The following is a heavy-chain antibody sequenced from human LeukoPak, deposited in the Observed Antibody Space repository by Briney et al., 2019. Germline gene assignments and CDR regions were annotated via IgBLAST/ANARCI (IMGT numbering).Heavy chain of an antibody. Sequence: GESLKISCKASENSFTTSWIGWVRQMPGRGLEWMGIIYPGDSDTRYSPSFQGQVTISADKSINTAYLQWSSLKASDTAMYYCARVHQQQLVSPFSYWGQGTLVTVSS. J-gene: IGHJ4*02. V-gene: IGHV5-51*01. CDR2: IYPGDSDT. CDR1: ENSFTTSW. CDR3: ARVHQQQLVSPFSY. D-gene: IGHD6-13*01.